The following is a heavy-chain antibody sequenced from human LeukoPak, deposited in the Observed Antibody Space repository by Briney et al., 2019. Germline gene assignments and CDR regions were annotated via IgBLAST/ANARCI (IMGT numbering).Heavy chain of an antibody. CDR2: ISYSGST. Sequence: SETLSLTCTVSGGSISSSSYFWGWIRQPPGKGLEWIGIISYSGSTYYKPSLKSRVTISVDTSKNQFSLKLSSVTAADTAVYYCARHRDYTNYADYWGQGTLVTVSS. D-gene: IGHD4-11*01. V-gene: IGHV4-39*01. J-gene: IGHJ4*02. CDR3: ARHRDYTNYADY. CDR1: GGSISSSSYF.